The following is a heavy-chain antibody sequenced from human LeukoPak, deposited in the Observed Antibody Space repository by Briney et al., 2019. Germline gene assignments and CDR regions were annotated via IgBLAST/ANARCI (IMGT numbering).Heavy chain of an antibody. J-gene: IGHJ4*02. V-gene: IGHV1-18*01. D-gene: IGHD3-10*01. CDR3: ARAGEDWFGELLAFDY. Sequence: ASVKVSCKASGYTFTSYGISWVRQAPGQGREWMGWISAYNGNTNYAQKLQGRVTMTTDTSTSTAYMELSSLRSEDTAVYYCARAGEDWFGELLAFDYWGQGILVTVSS. CDR1: GYTFTSYG. CDR2: ISAYNGNT.